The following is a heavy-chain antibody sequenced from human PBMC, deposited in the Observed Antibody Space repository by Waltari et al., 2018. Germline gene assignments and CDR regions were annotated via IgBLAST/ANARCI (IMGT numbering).Heavy chain of an antibody. CDR2: VSGSGGST. J-gene: IGHJ6*03. CDR1: GFTFSSYA. V-gene: IGHV3-23*01. D-gene: IGHD4-4*01. Sequence: EVHLMESGGVLVHPGGSLRLSCAASGFTFSSYAMSWVRQAHGKGLEWVSLVSGSGGSTYYTDSVEGRFTVSRDNSKNTLYLQMNSLRAEDTAVYYCAKWAPTVTTHYYYMDVWGKGTTVTVSS. CDR3: AKWAPTVTTHYYYMDV.